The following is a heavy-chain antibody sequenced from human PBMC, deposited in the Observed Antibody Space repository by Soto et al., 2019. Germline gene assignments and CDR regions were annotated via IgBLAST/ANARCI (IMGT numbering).Heavy chain of an antibody. CDR1: GFTVSSNY. CDR2: IYSGGST. D-gene: IGHD2-21*02. J-gene: IGHJ3*02. CDR3: ARDLGDQEGDAFDI. V-gene: IGHV3-66*01. Sequence: EVQLVESGGGLVQPGGSLRLSCAASGFTVSSNYMSWVRQAPGKGLEWVSVIYSGGSTYYADSVKGRFTISRDNSKNTLYLQMNSLRAEDTAVYYCARDLGDQEGDAFDIWGQGTMVTVSS.